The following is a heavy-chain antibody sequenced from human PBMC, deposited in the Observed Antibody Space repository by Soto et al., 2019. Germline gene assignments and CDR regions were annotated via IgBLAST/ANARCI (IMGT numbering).Heavy chain of an antibody. V-gene: IGHV1-2*04. CDR2: INPNSGGT. Sequence: QVQLVQSGAEVKKPGASVKVSCKASGYTFTGYYMHWVRQAPGQGLEWMGWINPNSGGTNYAQKFQGWVTMTRDTSISTAWMELRRLRSEDRDVYYCARARNQRGSGYGGGWFDPWGQGTLVAVSS. J-gene: IGHJ5*02. CDR3: ARARNQRGSGYGGGWFDP. D-gene: IGHD6-13*01. CDR1: GYTFTGYY.